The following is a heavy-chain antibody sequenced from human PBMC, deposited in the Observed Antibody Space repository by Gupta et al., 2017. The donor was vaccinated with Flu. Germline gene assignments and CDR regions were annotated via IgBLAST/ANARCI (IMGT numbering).Heavy chain of an antibody. CDR2: IGTAGAT. J-gene: IGHJ6*02. Sequence: EVQLVESGGGVVQPGGSLRLSCAASGFTFSSYDMHWVRQATGKGMEWVSAIGTAGATYYPGCVKGRFTISRENAKNSLYLQMNSLRAGDTAVYYCARGLAVAGTLDYGMDVWGQGTTVTVSS. CDR1: GFTFSSYD. CDR3: ARGLAVAGTLDYGMDV. V-gene: IGHV3-13*04. D-gene: IGHD6-19*01.